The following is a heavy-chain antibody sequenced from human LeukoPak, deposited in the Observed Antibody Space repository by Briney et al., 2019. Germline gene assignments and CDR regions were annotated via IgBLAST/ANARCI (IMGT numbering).Heavy chain of an antibody. V-gene: IGHV3-74*01. CDR2: ITSEGSST. Sequence: GGSLRLSCAASGFTFSSYWMHWVRQVPGRGMVWVSRITSEGSSTSYGDSVTGRFTISRDNSKNTLFLEMNSLRAEDTAVYYCAKDLSYWYFDLWGRGTLVTVSS. CDR3: AKDLSYWYFDL. CDR1: GFTFSSYW. J-gene: IGHJ2*01.